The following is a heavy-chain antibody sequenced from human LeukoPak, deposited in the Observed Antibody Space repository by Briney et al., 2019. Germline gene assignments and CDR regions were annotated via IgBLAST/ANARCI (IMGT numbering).Heavy chain of an antibody. CDR2: ISYDGSNK. CDR1: GFTFSSYG. D-gene: IGHD2-2*01. J-gene: IGHJ3*02. Sequence: GGSLRLSCAASGFTFSSYGMHWVRQAPGKGLEWVAVISYDGSNKYYADSVKGRFTISRDNSKNTLYLQMNSLRAEDTAVYYCAREGYCSSTSCQIDAFDIWGQGTMVTVSS. CDR3: AREGYCSSTSCQIDAFDI. V-gene: IGHV3-30*03.